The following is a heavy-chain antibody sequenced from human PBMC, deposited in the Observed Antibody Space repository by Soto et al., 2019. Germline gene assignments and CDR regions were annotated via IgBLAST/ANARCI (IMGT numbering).Heavy chain of an antibody. CDR3: ARELSPVQYDSSGTVAG. V-gene: IGHV4-30-4*01. CDR2: LYHSGNT. Sequence: TRSITCPVSGGSISRGEYYCSCIRDPRWQGLEWIGYLYHSGNTYYSTSVKSRVSISLDTSKNHFSLKLSSVTAADTAGYYCARELSPVQYDSSGTVAGWGQGTLLTISS. J-gene: IGHJ4*02. D-gene: IGHD3-22*01. CDR1: GGSISRGEYY.